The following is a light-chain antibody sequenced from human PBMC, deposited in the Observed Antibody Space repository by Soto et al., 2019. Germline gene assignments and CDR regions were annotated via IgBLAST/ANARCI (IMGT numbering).Light chain of an antibody. Sequence: EIVLTQSPGTLSLSPGEIATLSCRASQSVNNAYLAWYQQKPGQAPRLLIYDASKRATGIPDRFSGSESGTDFTLTISRLEPEDFAVYYCQQYGTSVLTFVGGTKVEIK. J-gene: IGKJ4*01. CDR1: QSVNNAY. CDR2: DAS. V-gene: IGKV3-20*01. CDR3: QQYGTSVLT.